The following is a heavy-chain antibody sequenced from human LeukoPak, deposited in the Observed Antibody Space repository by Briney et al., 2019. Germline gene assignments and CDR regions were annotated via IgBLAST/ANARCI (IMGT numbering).Heavy chain of an antibody. CDR1: GGSISSYY. Sequence: PSETLSLTCAVSGGSISSYYWSWIRQPPGKGLEWIGYIYYSGSTNYNPSLKSRVTISVDTSKNQFSLKLSSVTAADTAVYYCARTGPRQLIDYWGQGTLVTVSS. V-gene: IGHV4-59*01. CDR3: ARTGPRQLIDY. D-gene: IGHD6-19*01. CDR2: IYYSGST. J-gene: IGHJ4*02.